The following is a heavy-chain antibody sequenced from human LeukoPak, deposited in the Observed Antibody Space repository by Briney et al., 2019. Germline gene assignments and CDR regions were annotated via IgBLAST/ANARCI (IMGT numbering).Heavy chain of an antibody. CDR1: GGSISSYY. J-gene: IGHJ4*02. D-gene: IGHD3-10*01. Sequence: SETLSLTCTVSGGSISSYYWSWIRQPPEKGLEWIGYIYYSGSTNYNPSLKSRVTISVDTSKNQFSLQLTSVTAADTAVYFCTRGGSNFDYWGQGTLVTVSS. CDR2: IYYSGST. CDR3: TRGGSNFDY. V-gene: IGHV4-59*01.